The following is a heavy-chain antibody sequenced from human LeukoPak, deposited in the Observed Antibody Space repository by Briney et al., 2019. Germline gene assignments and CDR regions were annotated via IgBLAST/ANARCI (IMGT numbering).Heavy chain of an antibody. J-gene: IGHJ4*02. CDR1: GFTFSSYA. Sequence: PGGSLRLSCAASGFTFSSYAMHWVRQAPGKGLEYVSAISSNGGSTYYANSVKGRFTISRDNSKNTLYLQMGSLRAEDMAVYYCARGGCSYGYWPLDYWGQGTLVTVSS. CDR3: ARGGCSYGYWPLDY. D-gene: IGHD5-18*01. V-gene: IGHV3-64*01. CDR2: ISSNGGST.